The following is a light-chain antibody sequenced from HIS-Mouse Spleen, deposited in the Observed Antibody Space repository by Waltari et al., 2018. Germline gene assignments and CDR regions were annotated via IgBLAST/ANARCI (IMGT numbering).Light chain of an antibody. J-gene: IGKJ4*01. V-gene: IGKV3-20*01. CDR1: QSVSSSY. CDR2: GAS. CDR3: QQYGSSPPNT. Sequence: EIVLTQPPGTLSLSPGERATLSCRASQSVSSSYLAWYQQKPGQAPRLLIYGASSRATGIPDRFSGSGSGTDFTLTISRLEPEDFAVYYCQQYGSSPPNTFGGGTKVEIK.